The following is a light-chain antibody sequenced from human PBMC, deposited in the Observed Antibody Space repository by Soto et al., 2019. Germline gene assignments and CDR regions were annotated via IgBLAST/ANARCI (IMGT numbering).Light chain of an antibody. J-gene: IGKJ1*01. Sequence: DIVMTQSPLYLPVIPGEPASISCRSSQSLLHTNGYTYLDWYLQKPGQSPQLLIYLGSNRAPGVPDRFSGSGSGTDFTLTIRRVEAQDVGVYFCMQALQAPPTFGQGTKVDIK. CDR1: QSLLHTNGYTY. CDR2: LGS. V-gene: IGKV2-28*01. CDR3: MQALQAPPT.